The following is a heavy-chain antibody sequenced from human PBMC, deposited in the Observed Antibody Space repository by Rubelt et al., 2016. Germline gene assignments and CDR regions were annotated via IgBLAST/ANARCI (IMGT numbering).Heavy chain of an antibody. D-gene: IGHD6-19*01. V-gene: IGHV3-30*01. Sequence: VKGRFTISRDNSKNTLYLQMNGLRAEDTAVYYCARGSPGLYSSGPPFFRNWGQGTLVTVSS. CDR3: ARGSPGLYSSGPPFFRN. J-gene: IGHJ4*02.